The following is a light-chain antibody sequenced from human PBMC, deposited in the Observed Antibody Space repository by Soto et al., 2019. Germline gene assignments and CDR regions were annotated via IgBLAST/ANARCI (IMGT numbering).Light chain of an antibody. CDR3: QQYGSSPPKYT. J-gene: IGKJ5*01. V-gene: IGKV3-20*01. CDR1: QSVNSN. Sequence: EIVLTQSPATLSVSPGERATLSCRASQSVNSNLAWYQQKLGQAPRLLIYGASSRATGIPDRFSGSGSGTDFTLTISRLEPEDFAVYYCQQYGSSPPKYTFGQGTRLEIK. CDR2: GAS.